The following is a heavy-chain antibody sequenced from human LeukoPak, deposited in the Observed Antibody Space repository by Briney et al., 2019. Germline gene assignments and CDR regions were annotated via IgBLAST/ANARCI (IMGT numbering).Heavy chain of an antibody. CDR1: GFTFDDYG. Sequence: PGGSLRLSCAASGFTFDDYGMSWVRQAPGKGLEWVSGINWNGGSTGYADSVKGRFTISRDNAKNSLYLQMNSLRAEDTAVYYCARGASKQQLVRFWFDPWGQGTLVTVSS. CDR2: INWNGGST. CDR3: ARGASKQQLVRFWFDP. J-gene: IGHJ5*02. D-gene: IGHD6-13*01. V-gene: IGHV3-20*04.